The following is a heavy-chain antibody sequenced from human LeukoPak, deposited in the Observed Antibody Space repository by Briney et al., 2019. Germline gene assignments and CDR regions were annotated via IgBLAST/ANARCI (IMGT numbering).Heavy chain of an antibody. V-gene: IGHV1-69*13. J-gene: IGHJ4*02. D-gene: IGHD3-10*01. Sequence: SVKVSCKASGGTFSSYAISWVRQAPGQGLEWMGGIIPIFGTANYAQKFQGRVTITADESTSTAYMELSSLRSENTAVYYCAREGYYGSGSFFDYWGQGTLVTVSS. CDR2: IIPIFGTA. CDR3: AREGYYGSGSFFDY. CDR1: GGTFSSYA.